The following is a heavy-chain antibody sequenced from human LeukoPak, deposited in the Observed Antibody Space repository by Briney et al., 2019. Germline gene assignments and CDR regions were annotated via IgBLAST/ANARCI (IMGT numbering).Heavy chain of an antibody. D-gene: IGHD4-23*01. J-gene: IGHJ4*02. CDR1: GFTFSNYA. CDR3: ARERGSSGGNTNGYFDY. V-gene: IGHV3-23*01. Sequence: GGSLRLSCAASGFTFSNYAMSWVRQAPGKGLEWVSVISGSGGTTYSADSVKGRFTISRDNSKNTPYLQMNSLRAEDTAAYYCARERGSSGGNTNGYFDYWGQGALVTVSS. CDR2: ISGSGGTT.